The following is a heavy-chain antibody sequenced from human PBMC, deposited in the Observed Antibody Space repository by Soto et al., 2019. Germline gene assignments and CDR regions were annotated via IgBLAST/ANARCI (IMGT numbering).Heavy chain of an antibody. D-gene: IGHD5-12*01. V-gene: IGHV1-46*01. CDR3: ARGDIVAIFGMDV. CDR1: GYTFTSYY. Sequence: ASAEVSCKASGYTFTSYYMRWVRQAPGQGLEWMGIINPSGGSTTYAQKFQGRVTMTRDTSTSTVYMELSSLRSEDTAVYYCARGDIVAIFGMDVWGQGSTVTVS. CDR2: INPSGGST. J-gene: IGHJ6*02.